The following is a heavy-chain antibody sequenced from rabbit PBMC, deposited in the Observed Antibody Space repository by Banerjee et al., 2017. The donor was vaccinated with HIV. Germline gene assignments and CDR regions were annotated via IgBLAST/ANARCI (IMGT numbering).Heavy chain of an antibody. CDR1: GFSFNSMYY. V-gene: IGHV1S40*01. Sequence: QELVESGGGLVQPGESLTLTCTASGFSFNSMYYMCWVRQAPGKGLEWIACIYTSSGSTYYASWAKGRFTISKSSSTTVTLQMTSLTAADTATYFCARGWFAGYRGLLTRLDLWGPGTLVTVS. CDR3: ARGWFAGYRGLLTRLDL. CDR2: IYTSSGST. D-gene: IGHD7-1*01. J-gene: IGHJ6*01.